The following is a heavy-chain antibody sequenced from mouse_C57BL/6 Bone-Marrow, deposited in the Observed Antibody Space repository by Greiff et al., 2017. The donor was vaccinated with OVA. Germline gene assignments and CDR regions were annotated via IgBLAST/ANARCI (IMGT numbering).Heavy chain of an antibody. J-gene: IGHJ4*01. D-gene: IGHD2-3*01. CDR1: GFTFSNYW. CDR2: IRLKSDNYAT. V-gene: IGHV6-3*01. CDR3: TVYDGYYDYPMDY. Sequence: EVKVEESGGGLVQPGGSMKLSCVASGFTFSNYWMNWVRQSPEKGLEWVAQIRLKSDNYATHYAESVKGRFTISREDSKSTVYPQMINFRAEDTGIYSGTVYDGYYDYPMDYWGQGTSVTVSS.